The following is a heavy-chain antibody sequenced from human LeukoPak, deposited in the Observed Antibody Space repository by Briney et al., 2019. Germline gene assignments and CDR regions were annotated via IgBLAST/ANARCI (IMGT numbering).Heavy chain of an antibody. D-gene: IGHD6-19*01. Sequence: GGSLRLSCAASGFTFSSYGMHWVRQAPGKGLEWVAVISYDGSNKYYADSVKGRFTISRDNSKNTLYLQMNSLRAEVTAVYYCAKEMYSGWYDVDYWGQGTLVTVSS. J-gene: IGHJ4*02. CDR3: AKEMYSGWYDVDY. CDR2: ISYDGSNK. CDR1: GFTFSSYG. V-gene: IGHV3-30*18.